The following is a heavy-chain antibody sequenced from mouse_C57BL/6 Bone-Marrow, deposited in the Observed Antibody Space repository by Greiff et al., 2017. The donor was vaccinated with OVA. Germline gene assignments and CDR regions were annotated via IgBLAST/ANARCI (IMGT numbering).Heavy chain of an antibody. J-gene: IGHJ2*01. D-gene: IGHD2-3*01. CDR3: ARDGYYFDY. CDR2: INPNNGGT. V-gene: IGHV1-26*01. Sequence: EVQLQQSGPELVKPGASVKISCKASGYTFTDYYMNWVKQSHGKSLEWIGDINPNNGGTSYNQKFKGKATLTVDKSSSTAYMELRSLTSEYSAVYYCARDGYYFDYWGQGTTLTVSS. CDR1: GYTFTDYY.